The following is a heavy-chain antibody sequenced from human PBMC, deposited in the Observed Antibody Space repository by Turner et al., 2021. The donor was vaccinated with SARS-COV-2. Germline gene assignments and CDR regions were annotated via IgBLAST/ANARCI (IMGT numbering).Heavy chain of an antibody. CDR2: RSWNSGSI. J-gene: IGHJ4*02. CDR3: AKDRWYNWNYFDY. V-gene: IGHV3-9*01. D-gene: IGHD1-20*01. Sequence: EVQLVETGGGLVQPGRSLRLSCAASGITFDYYAMHWVLQAPGKGLEWVSGRSWNSGSIGYADSVKGRFTISIDNAKNSLFLQMNSLRAEDTALYYCAKDRWYNWNYFDYWGQGTLVTVSS. CDR1: GITFDYYA.